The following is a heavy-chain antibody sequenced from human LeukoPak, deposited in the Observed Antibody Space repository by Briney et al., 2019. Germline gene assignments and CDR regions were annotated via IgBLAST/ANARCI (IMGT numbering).Heavy chain of an antibody. D-gene: IGHD3-10*01. CDR3: ARERQDTIVHSGAFDI. CDR1: GFTFSTYF. J-gene: IGHJ3*02. CDR2: IASDGSHT. Sequence: GGSLRLSCAASGFTFSTYFMHWVGQAPGKGLEWVAVIASDGSHTFYVESVKGRFTISRDNSKNTLYLQMNSLRAEDTAVYFCARERQDTIVHSGAFDIWGQGTMVTVSS. V-gene: IGHV3-30-3*01.